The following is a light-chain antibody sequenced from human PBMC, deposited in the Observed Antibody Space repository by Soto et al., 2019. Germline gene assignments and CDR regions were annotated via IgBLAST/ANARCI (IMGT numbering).Light chain of an antibody. Sequence: QAVVTQEPSLTVSPGGTVTVTCGSSTGAVTSGHYPYWFQQKPGQAPRTLIYDTSVKHSWTPARFSGSLLGGKAALTISGLQPEDEADYYCNSYTSSGTGVFGTGTKLTVL. CDR1: TGAVTSGHY. CDR2: DTS. J-gene: IGLJ1*01. CDR3: NSYTSSGTGV. V-gene: IGLV7-46*01.